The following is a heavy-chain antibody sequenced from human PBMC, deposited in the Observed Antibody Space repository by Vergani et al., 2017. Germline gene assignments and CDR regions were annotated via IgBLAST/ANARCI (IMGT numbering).Heavy chain of an antibody. D-gene: IGHD2-2*02. CDR3: ARGHRPRYCSNTSCYTRAFDI. J-gene: IGHJ3*02. CDR2: MNPNSGNT. V-gene: IGHV1-8*01. Sequence: QVQLVQSGAEVKKPGASVKVSCKASGYTFTSYDINWVRQATGQGLEWMGWMNPNSGNTGYAQKFQGRVTMTRNTSISTAYMELSSLRSEDTAVYYCARGHRPRYCSNTSCYTRAFDIWGQGTMVTVSS. CDR1: GYTFTSYD.